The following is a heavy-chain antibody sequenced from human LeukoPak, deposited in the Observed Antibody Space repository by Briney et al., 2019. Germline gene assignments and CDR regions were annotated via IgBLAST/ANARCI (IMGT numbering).Heavy chain of an antibody. CDR3: ARVLYGTELIGFDY. J-gene: IGHJ4*02. CDR2: IYYSGST. CDR1: GGSLSSYY. Sequence: SETLSLTCTVSGGSLSSYYWSWIRQPPGKGLEWIGYIYYSGSTNYNPSLKSRVTISVDTSKNQFSLKLSSVTAADTAVYYCARVLYGTELIGFDYWGQGTLVTVSS. V-gene: IGHV4-59*08. D-gene: IGHD3-10*01.